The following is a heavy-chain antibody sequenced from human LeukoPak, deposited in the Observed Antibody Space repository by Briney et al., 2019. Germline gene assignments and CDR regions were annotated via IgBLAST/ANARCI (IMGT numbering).Heavy chain of an antibody. CDR1: GGTFSSYA. CDR2: IIPILGIA. CDR3: ARVGNGEAFDI. Sequence: ASVKVSCKASGGTFSSYAISWVRQAPGQGLEWMGRIIPILGIANYAQKFQGRVTITADKSTSTAYMELSSLRSEDTAVYYCARVGNGEAFDIWGQGTMVTVSS. J-gene: IGHJ3*02. V-gene: IGHV1-69*04. D-gene: IGHD3-10*01.